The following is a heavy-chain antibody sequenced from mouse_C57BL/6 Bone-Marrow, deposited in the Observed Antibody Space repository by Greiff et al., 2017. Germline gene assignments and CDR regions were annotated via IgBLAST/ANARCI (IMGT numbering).Heavy chain of an antibody. Sequence: QVQLKQSGPELVKPGASVKLSCKASGYTFTSYDINWVKQRPGQGLEWIGRIYPRDGSTKYKEKFKGKATLTVDTSSSTTYMELHSLTSEDSEVYFCARDYGSSYWYFDVWGTGTTVTVSS. CDR2: IYPRDGST. CDR3: ARDYGSSYWYFDV. CDR1: GYTFTSYD. D-gene: IGHD1-1*01. J-gene: IGHJ1*03. V-gene: IGHV1-85*01.